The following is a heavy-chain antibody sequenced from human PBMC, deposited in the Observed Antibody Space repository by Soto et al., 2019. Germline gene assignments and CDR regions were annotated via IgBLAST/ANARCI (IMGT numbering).Heavy chain of an antibody. J-gene: IGHJ5*02. CDR2: ISYDGSNK. V-gene: IGHV3-30*18. CDR3: AKPYPSETNWFDP. CDR1: GFTFSSYG. Sequence: PGGSLRLSCAASGFTFSSYGMHWVRQAPGKGLEWVAVISYDGSNKYYADSVKGRFTISRDNSKNTLYLQMNSLRAEDTAVYYCAKPYPSETNWFDPWGQGTLVTVSS.